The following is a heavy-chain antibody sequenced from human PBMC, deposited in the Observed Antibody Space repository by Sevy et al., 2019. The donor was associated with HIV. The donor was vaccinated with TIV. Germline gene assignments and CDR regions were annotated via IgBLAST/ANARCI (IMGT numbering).Heavy chain of an antibody. J-gene: IGHJ4*02. Sequence: GGSLRLSCAASGFTFDDYTMHWVRQVPGKGLEWVSLISWDAKKTDYADSVEGRFTVSRDIRKNSLYLQMNSLRSEDTALYFCAKDIPGYSGFDHWGQGTLVTVS. CDR1: GFTFDDYT. D-gene: IGHD5-18*01. CDR2: ISWDAKKT. CDR3: AKDIPGYSGFDH. V-gene: IGHV3-43*01.